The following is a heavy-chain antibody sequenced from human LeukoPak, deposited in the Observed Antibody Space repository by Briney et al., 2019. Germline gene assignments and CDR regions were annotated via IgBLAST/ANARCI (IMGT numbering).Heavy chain of an antibody. Sequence: ASVKVSCKASGYTFTGYYMHWVRQAPGQGLEWMGWINPNSGGTNYAQKFQGRVTMTRDTSTGTAYMELSRLRSDDAAVYYCARTLYIAAAPGGFDYWGQGTLVTVSS. D-gene: IGHD6-13*01. CDR3: ARTLYIAAAPGGFDY. J-gene: IGHJ4*02. CDR1: GYTFTGYY. V-gene: IGHV1-2*02. CDR2: INPNSGGT.